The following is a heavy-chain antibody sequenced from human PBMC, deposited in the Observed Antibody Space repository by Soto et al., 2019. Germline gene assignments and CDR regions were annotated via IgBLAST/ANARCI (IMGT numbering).Heavy chain of an antibody. CDR3: STVKFTATTVMEDY. Sequence: PVGSLRLSCAASGFTFSNAWMSWVRQAPGKGLEWVGRIKSKTDGGTTDYAAPVKGRFTISRDDSKNTQYLQMDSLKTEDTAVYYCSTVKFTATTVMEDYWGQGTLVTVSS. J-gene: IGHJ4*02. CDR2: IKSKTDGGTT. CDR1: GFTFSNAW. V-gene: IGHV3-15*01. D-gene: IGHD4-4*01.